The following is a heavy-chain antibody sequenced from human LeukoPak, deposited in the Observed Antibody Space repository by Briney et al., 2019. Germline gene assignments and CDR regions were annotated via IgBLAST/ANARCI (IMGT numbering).Heavy chain of an antibody. J-gene: IGHJ5*02. CDR1: GGSISSGGYS. Sequence: SQTLSLTCAVSGGSISSGGYSWSWIRQPPGKGLEWIGYIYHSGSTYYNPSLKSRVTISVDRSKNQFSLKLSSVTAADTAVYYCARDTCGGYCSSTSCPRCNWFDPWGQGTLVTVSS. CDR2: IYHSGST. CDR3: ARDTCGGYCSSTSCPRCNWFDP. V-gene: IGHV4-30-2*01. D-gene: IGHD2-2*01.